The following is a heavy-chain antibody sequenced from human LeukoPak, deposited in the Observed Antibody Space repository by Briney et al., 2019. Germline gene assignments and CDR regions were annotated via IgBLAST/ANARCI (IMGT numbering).Heavy chain of an antibody. D-gene: IGHD1-14*01. CDR3: VREPQAEYYFDY. Sequence: PGRSLRLSCAASGFTFSSYWMHWVRQAPGKGLGWVSRINSDGSSTTYADSVKGRFTISRDNAKNTLYLQMNSLRAEDTAVYYCVREPQAEYYFDYWGQGTLVTVSS. CDR1: GFTFSSYW. CDR2: INSDGSST. J-gene: IGHJ4*02. V-gene: IGHV3-74*01.